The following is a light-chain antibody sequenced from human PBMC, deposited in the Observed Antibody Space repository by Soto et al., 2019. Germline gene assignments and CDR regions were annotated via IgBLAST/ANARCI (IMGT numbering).Light chain of an antibody. CDR1: SSDVGDYDY. J-gene: IGLJ2*01. CDR3: SSYTYSGTWI. V-gene: IGLV2-14*01. CDR2: EVS. Sequence: QSVLTQPASVSGSPGQSITISCTGTSSDVGDYDYVSWYQQHPGKVPTLTLSEVSNRPSGVSHRFSGAKSGNTAFLTISGLQAEDEADYYCSSYTYSGTWIFGGGTKLTVL.